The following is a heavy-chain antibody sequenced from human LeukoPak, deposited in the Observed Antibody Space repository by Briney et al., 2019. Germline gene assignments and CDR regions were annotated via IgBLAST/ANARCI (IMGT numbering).Heavy chain of an antibody. CDR3: AMGWGYCSSTSCYWDFDY. CDR1: GYTFTSYG. J-gene: IGHJ4*02. D-gene: IGHD2-2*01. Sequence: ASVKVSCKASGYTFTSYGISWVRQAPGQGLEWMGWISAYNGNTNYAQKLQGRVTMTTDTSTSTAYMELRSLRSDDTAVYYCAMGWGYCSSTSCYWDFDYWGQGTLVTVSS. V-gene: IGHV1-18*01. CDR2: ISAYNGNT.